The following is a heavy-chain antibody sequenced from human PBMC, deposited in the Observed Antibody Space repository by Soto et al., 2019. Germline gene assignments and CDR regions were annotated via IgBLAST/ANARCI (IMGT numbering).Heavy chain of an antibody. Sequence: SETLSLTCAVSGGSISSGGYSWSWIRQPPGKGLEWIGYIYHSGSTYYNPSLKSRVTISADKSISTAYLQWSSLKASDTAMYYCARLATSSSSWYEDWFDPWGQGTLVTVSS. CDR3: ARLATSSSSWYEDWFDP. D-gene: IGHD6-13*01. CDR2: IYHSGST. J-gene: IGHJ5*02. CDR1: GGSISSGGYS. V-gene: IGHV4-30-2*01.